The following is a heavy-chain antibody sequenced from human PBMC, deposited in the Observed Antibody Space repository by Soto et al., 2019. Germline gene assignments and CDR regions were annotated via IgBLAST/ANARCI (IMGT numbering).Heavy chain of an antibody. V-gene: IGHV4-4*07. Sequence: SETLSLTCTISGGSINTFYWSWVRQPAGKGLEWIGRIFSSGSTSFNPSLESRVAMSVDTSKNHFSLNLSSVTAADMAVYYCAREGSYSAYNFAHGIQLWSFDFWGEGALVTVSS. CDR2: IFSSGST. J-gene: IGHJ4*02. D-gene: IGHD5-12*01. CDR3: AREGSYSAYNFAHGIQLWSFDF. CDR1: GGSINTFY.